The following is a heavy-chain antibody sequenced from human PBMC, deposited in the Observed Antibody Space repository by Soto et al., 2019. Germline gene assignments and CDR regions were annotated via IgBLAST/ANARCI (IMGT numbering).Heavy chain of an antibody. CDR3: ARPTALDGRIDY. J-gene: IGHJ4*02. D-gene: IGHD5-18*01. Sequence: QVQLQESGPGLVKPSQTLSLTCTVSGGSISSGGYYWSWIRQHPGKGLEWIGYIYYSGSTYYNPCLHGRXXIXVXXPKIQFSLKLSSVTAADTAVYYCARPTALDGRIDYWGQGTLVTVSS. CDR2: IYYSGST. CDR1: GGSISSGGYY. V-gene: IGHV4-31*03.